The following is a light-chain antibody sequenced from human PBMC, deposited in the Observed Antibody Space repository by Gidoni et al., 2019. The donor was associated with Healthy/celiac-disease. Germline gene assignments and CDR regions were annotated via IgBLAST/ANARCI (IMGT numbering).Light chain of an antibody. V-gene: IGLV2-8*01. CDR1: SIDVGVYNY. CDR3: SSYAGSNNFVV. CDR2: EVS. Sequence: QSALTQPPAATGSPGQSVTISCTGTSIDVGVYNYVSWYQQHPGKAPKLLIYEVSKRPSGVPDRFSGSKSGNTASLTVSGLQADDEADYYCSSYAGSNNFVVFGGGTKLTVL. J-gene: IGLJ2*01.